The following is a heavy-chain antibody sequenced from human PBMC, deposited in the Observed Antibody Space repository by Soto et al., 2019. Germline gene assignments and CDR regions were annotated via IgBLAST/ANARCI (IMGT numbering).Heavy chain of an antibody. J-gene: IGHJ4*02. CDR1: GGTFSSYT. V-gene: IGHV1-69*02. CDR2: IIPILGIA. Sequence: QVQLVQSGAEVKKPGSSVKVSCKASGGTFSSYTISWVRQAPGQGLEWMGRIIPILGIANYAQKFQGRVTITADKSTSTAYMELSSRRSEDTAVYYCARRAYCGGDCYSFPDYWGQGTLVTVSS. CDR3: ARRAYCGGDCYSFPDY. D-gene: IGHD2-21*02.